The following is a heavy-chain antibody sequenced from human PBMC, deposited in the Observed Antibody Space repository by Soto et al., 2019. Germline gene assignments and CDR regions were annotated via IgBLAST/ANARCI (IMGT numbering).Heavy chain of an antibody. D-gene: IGHD2-15*01. Sequence: QVQLAQSGAEVRKPGSSVKVSCRASGGSFSDFAFSWVRQAPGQGLEWMGGIIPMFAATKYAQRFQDRVTITADASPKTVYLALSSVTSDDSAVYYCARGGIVAVPAALSSYDDYTNYRFDSWGQGTLVSVS. CDR1: GGSFSDFA. V-gene: IGHV1-69*01. CDR3: ARGGIVAVPAALSSYDDYTNYRFDS. CDR2: IIPMFAAT. J-gene: IGHJ4*02.